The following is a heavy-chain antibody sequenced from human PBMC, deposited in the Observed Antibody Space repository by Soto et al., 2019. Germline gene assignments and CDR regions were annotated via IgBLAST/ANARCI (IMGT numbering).Heavy chain of an antibody. J-gene: IGHJ6*03. CDR2: MNPYSGNT. V-gene: IGHV1-8*01. CDR1: GYTFSNYD. CDR3: ARAIRRFGKHFGNYYMDV. Sequence: QVQLVQSGAEVKKPGASVKVACKASGYTFSNYDINWVRQATGQGLEWMGWMNPYSGNTGYSQKFQGRVTMTRNNSISTAYMELSSLRSEDTAVYYCARAIRRFGKHFGNYYMDVWAKGTTVTVSS. D-gene: IGHD3-10*01.